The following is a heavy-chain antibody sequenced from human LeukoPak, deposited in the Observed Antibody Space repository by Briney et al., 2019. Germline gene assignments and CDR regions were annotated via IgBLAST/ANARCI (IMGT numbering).Heavy chain of an antibody. D-gene: IGHD3-22*01. CDR1: GYSFTSYW. V-gene: IGHV5-51*01. CDR2: IYPSDSDT. CDR3: ARHRSSYDSSGYHADY. J-gene: IGHJ4*02. Sequence: GESLKISCKGSGYSFTSYWIGWVRQMPGKGLEWMGIIYPSDSDTRYSPSFQGQVTISADKSISTAYLQWSSLKASDTAMYYCARHRSSYDSSGYHADYWGQGTLVTVSS.